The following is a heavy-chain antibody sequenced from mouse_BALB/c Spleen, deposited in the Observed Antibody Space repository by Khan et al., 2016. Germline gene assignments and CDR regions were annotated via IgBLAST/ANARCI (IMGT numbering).Heavy chain of an antibody. CDR3: ARGAYDGTWFVY. V-gene: IGHV9-3-1*01. CDR1: GYTLTNYG. J-gene: IGHJ3*01. Sequence: QIQLVQSGPELKKPGETVKISCKASGYTLTNYGMNWVKQAPGKGLRWMGWINTYTGEPTYGDDFKGRFAFSLDTSASTAYLEINNLKNEDTGTYFCARGAYDGTWFVYWGQGTLVTVSA. CDR2: INTYTGEP. D-gene: IGHD2-14*01.